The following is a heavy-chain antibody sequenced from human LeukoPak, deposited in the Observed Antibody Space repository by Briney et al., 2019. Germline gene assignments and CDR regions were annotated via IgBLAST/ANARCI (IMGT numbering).Heavy chain of an antibody. V-gene: IGHV3-30*18. CDR2: ISYDGSNK. J-gene: IGHJ6*04. Sequence: GRSLRLSCAASGFTFSSYGMHWVRQAPGKGLEWVAVISYDGSNKYYADSVKGRFTISRDNSKNTLYLQMNSLRAEDTAVYYCAKASVGYGMDAWGKGTTVTVSS. D-gene: IGHD4-23*01. CDR3: AKASVGYGMDA. CDR1: GFTFSSYG.